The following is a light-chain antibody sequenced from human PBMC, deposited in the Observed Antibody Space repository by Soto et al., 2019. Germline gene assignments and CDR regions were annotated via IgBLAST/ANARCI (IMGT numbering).Light chain of an antibody. CDR2: GNS. Sequence: QSVLTQPPSVSGAPGQRVTISCTGSSSNIGAGYGVHWYQQLPGTAPKLLIFGNSNRPSGVPDRISGSKSGTSASLSITGLQAEDEADYYCQSYDSSLSGYVFGTGTKLTVL. CDR3: QSYDSSLSGYV. J-gene: IGLJ1*01. V-gene: IGLV1-40*01. CDR1: SSNIGAGYG.